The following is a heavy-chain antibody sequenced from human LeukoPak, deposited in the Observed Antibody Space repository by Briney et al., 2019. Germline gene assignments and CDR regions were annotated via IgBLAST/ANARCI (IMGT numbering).Heavy chain of an antibody. CDR3: ARGYYYGSGSSPNSFDY. CDR1: GYTFTSYG. D-gene: IGHD3-10*01. CDR2: ISAYNGNT. Sequence: SVKVSCKAAGYTFTSYGISWVRQAPGQGLEWMGWISAYNGNTNYAQKFQGRVTITADESTSTAYMELSSLRSEDTAVYYCARGYYYGSGSSPNSFDYWGQGTLVTVSS. J-gene: IGHJ4*02. V-gene: IGHV1-18*01.